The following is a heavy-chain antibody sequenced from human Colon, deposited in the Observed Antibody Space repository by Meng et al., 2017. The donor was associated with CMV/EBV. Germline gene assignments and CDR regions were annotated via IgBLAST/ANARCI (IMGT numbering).Heavy chain of an antibody. CDR3: AREGRKAADI. V-gene: IGHV3-11*01. CDR1: GFTFSDYF. Sequence: GESLKISWAASGFTFSDYFMTWIRQAPGKGLEWLSYISHTGQALYYADSVKGRFTMSRDNARKSLYLQMNSLRAEDTAIYYCAREGRKAADIWGQGTLVTVSS. CDR2: ISHTGQAL. D-gene: IGHD6-6*01. J-gene: IGHJ4*02.